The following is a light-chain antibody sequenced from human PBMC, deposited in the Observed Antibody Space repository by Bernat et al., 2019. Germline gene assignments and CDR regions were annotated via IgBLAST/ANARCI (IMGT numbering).Light chain of an antibody. CDR1: SNNVGNQG. Sequence: QAGLTQPPSVSKGLRQTATLTCTGNSNNVGNQGAAWLQQHQGHPPKLLSYRNNNRPSGISERLSASRSGNTACLTITGLQPEDEADYYCSAWDSSLSAWVCGGGTKLTVL. CDR3: SAWDSSLSAWV. V-gene: IGLV10-54*01. J-gene: IGLJ3*02. CDR2: RNN.